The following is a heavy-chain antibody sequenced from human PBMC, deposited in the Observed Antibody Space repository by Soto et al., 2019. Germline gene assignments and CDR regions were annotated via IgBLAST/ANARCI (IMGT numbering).Heavy chain of an antibody. CDR2: INYSGST. D-gene: IGHD2-2*01. V-gene: IGHV4-34*01. J-gene: IGHJ4*02. CDR3: ARGYCTSASCHFFFDS. Sequence: SETLSLTCAVYGASFSGYYWSWIRQPPGKGLEWIGEINYSGSTNYNPSLKSRVAISVDTSENHFSLKLTSVTAADTAVYYCARGYCTSASCHFFFDSWGRGSLVTVSS. CDR1: GASFSGYY.